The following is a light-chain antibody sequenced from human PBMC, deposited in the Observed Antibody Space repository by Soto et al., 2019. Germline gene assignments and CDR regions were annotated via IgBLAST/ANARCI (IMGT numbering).Light chain of an antibody. CDR1: QSVTSY. Sequence: EIVLTQSPATLSLSPGERAALSCRASQSVTSYLAWYQQKPGQAPRLLIYDASNSATGIPARVSGSGSGTDFTLTISSLEPEDFAVYYCQQRTNWPWTFGQGTKVEIK. J-gene: IGKJ1*01. CDR3: QQRTNWPWT. CDR2: DAS. V-gene: IGKV3-11*01.